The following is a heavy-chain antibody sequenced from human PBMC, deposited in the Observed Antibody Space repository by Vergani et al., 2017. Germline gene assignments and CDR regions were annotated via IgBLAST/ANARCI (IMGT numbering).Heavy chain of an antibody. D-gene: IGHD3-10*01. CDR3: ARVGGYYGSGSYYINGDY. J-gene: IGHJ4*02. CDR1: GFPFSSYS. CDR2: IRSSSSYI. V-gene: IGHV3-21*01. Sequence: EVQLVASGGGLVKPGGSLRLSCASSGFPFSSYSMNWVRQAPGKGLEWVSSIRSSSSYIYYADSVKGRFTISRDNANNSLYLQMNSLRAEDTAVYYCARVGGYYGSGSYYINGDYWGQGTLVTVSS.